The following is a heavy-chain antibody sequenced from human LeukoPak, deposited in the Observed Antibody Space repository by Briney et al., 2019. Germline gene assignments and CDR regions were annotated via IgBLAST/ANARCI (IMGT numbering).Heavy chain of an antibody. CDR1: GYTFISYD. CDR3: ARVLRIAAAAPDWFDP. J-gene: IGHJ5*02. D-gene: IGHD6-13*01. Sequence: ASVKVSCKASGYTFISYDINWVRQAPGQGLEWMGGIIPIFGTANYAQKFQGRVTITADESTSTAYMELSSLRSEDTAVYYCARVLRIAAAAPDWFDPWGQGTLVTVSS. CDR2: IIPIFGTA. V-gene: IGHV1-69*13.